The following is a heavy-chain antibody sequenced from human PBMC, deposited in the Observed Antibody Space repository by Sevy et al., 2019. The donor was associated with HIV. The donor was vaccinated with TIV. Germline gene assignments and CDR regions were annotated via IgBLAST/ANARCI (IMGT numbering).Heavy chain of an antibody. CDR2: IRSKTGGGTT. J-gene: IGHJ4*02. CDR1: GFSFSNAW. V-gene: IGHV3-15*01. D-gene: IGHD3-22*01. Sequence: GGSLRLSCVASGFSFSNAWMSWVRQAPGKGLEWVGRIRSKTGGGTTDFAAFAKGKFTISRDDSKNRLHLQMNRLKTAYTAVYYCAIDHRRDGIIVVPFGKWGQATLVTVSS. CDR3: AIDHRRDGIIVVPFGK.